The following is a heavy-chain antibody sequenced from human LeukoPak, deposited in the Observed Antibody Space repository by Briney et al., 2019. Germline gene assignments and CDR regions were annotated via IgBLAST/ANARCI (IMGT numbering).Heavy chain of an antibody. CDR3: AREDGTVGANSAFDY. J-gene: IGHJ4*02. V-gene: IGHV3-21*06. CDR1: GFTFSSYS. Sequence: PGGSLRLSCAASGFTFSSYSMNWVRQAPGKGLEWVSSISSSSSYIYYADSVKGRFTISRDNTKNSLYLQVSSLRAEDTAVYYCAREDGTVGANSAFDYWGQGTLVTVSS. D-gene: IGHD1-26*01. CDR2: ISSSSSYI.